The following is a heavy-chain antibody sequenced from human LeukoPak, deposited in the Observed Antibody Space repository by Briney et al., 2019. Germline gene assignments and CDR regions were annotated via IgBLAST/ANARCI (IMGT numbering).Heavy chain of an antibody. Sequence: ESGPTLVKPTQTLTLTCTFSGFSLSTSGVGVGGIRQPPGKALEWLALIYWDDDKRYSPSLKSRLTITKDTSENQVVLTMTNMDPVDRATYYCAHTSYPTSLDYWGQGTLVTVSS. CDR2: IYWDDDK. D-gene: IGHD3-16*01. J-gene: IGHJ4*02. CDR1: GFSLSTSGVG. V-gene: IGHV2-5*02. CDR3: AHTSYPTSLDY.